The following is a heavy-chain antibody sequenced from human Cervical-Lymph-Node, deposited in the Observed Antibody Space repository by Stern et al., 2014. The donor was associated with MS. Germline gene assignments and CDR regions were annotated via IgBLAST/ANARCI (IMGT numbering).Heavy chain of an antibody. CDR2: LYYSGST. J-gene: IGHJ4*02. CDR1: SGFIGNNY. CDR3: ARAGPYDYIWGNFRHRAFYFDS. V-gene: IGHV4-59*01. D-gene: IGHD3-16*02. Sequence: QVQLQESGPGLVKPSETLSLMCSVSSGFIGNNYWSWIRQPPEKGLEWIGHLYYSGSTSYNPSLKSRVTISLDTSKNQLSLRLSSVTAADTAVYYCARAGPYDYIWGNFRHRAFYFDSWGQGALVTVSS.